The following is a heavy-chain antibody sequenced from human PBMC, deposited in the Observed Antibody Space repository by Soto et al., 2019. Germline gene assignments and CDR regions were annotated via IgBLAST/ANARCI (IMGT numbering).Heavy chain of an antibody. CDR2: INPSGGST. V-gene: IGHV1-46*01. Sequence: ASVKGSCKASGYTFTSYYMHWVRQAPGQGLEWMGIINPSGGSTSYAQKFQGRVTMTRDTSTSTVYMELSSLRSEDTAVYYCARERIAAAGRFWFDPWGQGTLVTVSS. D-gene: IGHD6-13*01. CDR3: ARERIAAAGRFWFDP. J-gene: IGHJ5*02. CDR1: GYTFTSYY.